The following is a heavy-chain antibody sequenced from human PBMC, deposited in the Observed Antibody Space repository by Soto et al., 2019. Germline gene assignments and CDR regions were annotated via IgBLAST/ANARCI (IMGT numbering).Heavy chain of an antibody. D-gene: IGHD3-3*01. J-gene: IGHJ6*02. Sequence: PXATLALSCTVSGGSISSSSYYWGWIRQPPGKGLEWIGSIYYSGSTYYNPSLKSRVTISVDTSKNQFSLKLSSVTAADTAVYYCARRRYDFWSGYYLYYYYGMDVWGQGTTVTVSS. CDR1: GGSISSSSYY. CDR3: ARRRYDFWSGYYLYYYYGMDV. V-gene: IGHV4-39*01. CDR2: IYYSGST.